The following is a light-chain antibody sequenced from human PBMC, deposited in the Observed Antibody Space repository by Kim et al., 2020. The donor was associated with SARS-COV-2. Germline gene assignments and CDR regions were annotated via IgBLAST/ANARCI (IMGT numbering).Light chain of an antibody. CDR3: MQALQTPWT. Sequence: IVMTQSPLSLPVTPGETASISCRSSQSLLHSTGYKYLDWYLQKPGQSPQLLIFLGSTRASGVPDRFSGSGSGTDFTLKISRVEAEDVGVYYCMQALQTPWTFGQGTKVDIK. V-gene: IGKV2-28*01. J-gene: IGKJ1*01. CDR1: QSLLHSTGYKY. CDR2: LGS.